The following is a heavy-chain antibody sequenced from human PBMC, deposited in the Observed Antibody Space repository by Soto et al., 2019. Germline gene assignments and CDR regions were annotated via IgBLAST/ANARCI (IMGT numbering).Heavy chain of an antibody. V-gene: IGHV3-30*18. CDR2: ISYDGSNK. CDR3: ANGGYDEVFDY. CDR1: GFTFSSYG. J-gene: IGHJ4*02. Sequence: PGGSLRLSCAASGFTFSSYGMHWVRQAPGKGLEWVAVISYDGSNKYYADSVKGRFTISRDNSKNTLYLQMNSLRAEDTAVYYCANGGYDEVFDYWGQGTLVTVSS. D-gene: IGHD5-12*01.